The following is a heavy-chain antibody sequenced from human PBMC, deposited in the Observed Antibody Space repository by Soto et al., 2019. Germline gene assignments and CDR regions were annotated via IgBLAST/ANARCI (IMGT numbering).Heavy chain of an antibody. CDR3: ARPHRSIAVGGRGTSYGMEV. CDR1: RFTFSSYS. D-gene: IGHD6-19*01. V-gene: IGHV3-21*01. CDR2: ISSSSSYR. J-gene: IGHJ6*02. Sequence: SLRLSCAASRFTFSSYSMNQVRQAPEKRLECFSSISSSSSYRYYADSAKGRFTISRDNAKNSLYMRMNSLRDEDTAVYYCARPHRSIAVGGRGTSYGMEVWRQGHTVTVSS.